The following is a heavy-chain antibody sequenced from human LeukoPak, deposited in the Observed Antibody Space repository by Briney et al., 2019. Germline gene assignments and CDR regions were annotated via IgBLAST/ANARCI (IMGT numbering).Heavy chain of an antibody. Sequence: PGRSLRLSYAGSGFTFSTYALSWVRQAPGKWLEWVSEISGSGISTYYADSVKGRFTVSRDNSKNTVFLQMNSLRVEDTAVFYCARGRRYGDLDYAKDVWGQGTTVTVSS. V-gene: IGHV3-23*01. J-gene: IGHJ6*02. D-gene: IGHD4-17*01. CDR1: GFTFSTYA. CDR2: ISGSGIST. CDR3: ARGRRYGDLDYAKDV.